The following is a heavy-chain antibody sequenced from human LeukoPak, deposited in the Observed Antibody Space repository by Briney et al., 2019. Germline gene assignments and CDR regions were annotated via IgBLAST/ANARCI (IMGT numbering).Heavy chain of an antibody. V-gene: IGHV3-23*01. CDR3: AKELVWFGESQNYFDL. Sequence: PGGSLRLSCAASGFTFSSYAMSWVRQAPGKGLEWVSGISGNGGSTHYADSVKGRFTISRDNSKNTLYLRMNSLRAEDTAVYYCAKELVWFGESQNYFDLWGRGTLVTVSS. J-gene: IGHJ2*01. CDR1: GFTFSSYA. CDR2: ISGNGGST. D-gene: IGHD3-10*01.